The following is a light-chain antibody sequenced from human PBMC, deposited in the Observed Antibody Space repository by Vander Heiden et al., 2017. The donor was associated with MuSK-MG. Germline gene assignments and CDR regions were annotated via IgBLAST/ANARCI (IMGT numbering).Light chain of an antibody. J-gene: IGKJ1*01. Sequence: EIVLTQSPVTLSLSPGERATLSSRASQNINNFLAWYQQKPGQAPRLLIFDASNRATGIPARFSGSGSGTDFILTISSLEPEDFAVYFCQQRSLWPPGGRFGQGTKVEIK. CDR3: QQRSLWPPGGR. CDR2: DAS. CDR1: QNINNF. V-gene: IGKV3-11*01.